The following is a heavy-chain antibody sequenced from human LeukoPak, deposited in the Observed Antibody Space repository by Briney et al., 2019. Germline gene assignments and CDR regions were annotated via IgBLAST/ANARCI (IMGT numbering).Heavy chain of an antibody. J-gene: IGHJ3*02. V-gene: IGHV4-34*01. Sequence: MPSETLSLTCAVYGGSFSGYYWSWIRQPPGKGLEWIGEINHSGSTNYNPSLKSRVTISVDTSKNQFSLKLSSVTAADTAVYYCARHRSGGSQDDAFDIWGQGTMVTVSS. CDR1: GGSFSGYY. CDR2: INHSGST. D-gene: IGHD2-15*01. CDR3: ARHRSGGSQDDAFDI.